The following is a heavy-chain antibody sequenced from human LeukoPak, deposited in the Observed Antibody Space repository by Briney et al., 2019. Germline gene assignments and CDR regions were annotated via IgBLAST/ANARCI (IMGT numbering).Heavy chain of an antibody. CDR2: IIPILGIA. CDR3: AREGNLDDSSGYYYYFDY. J-gene: IGHJ4*02. D-gene: IGHD3-22*01. Sequence: GASVKVSCKASGGTFSSYTISWVRQAPGQGLDWMGRIIPILGIANYAQKFQGRVTITADKSTSTAYMELSSLRSEDTAVYYCAREGNLDDSSGYYYYFDYWGQGTLVTVSS. CDR1: GGTFSSYT. V-gene: IGHV1-69*04.